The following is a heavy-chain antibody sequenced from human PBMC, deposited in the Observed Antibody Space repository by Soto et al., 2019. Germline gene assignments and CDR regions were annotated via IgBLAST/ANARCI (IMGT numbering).Heavy chain of an antibody. CDR2: IYSGGST. D-gene: IGHD3-10*01. CDR1: GFTVSSNY. Sequence: VGSLRLSCAASGFTVSSNYMSWFRQAPVKGLEWVSVIYSGGSTYYADSVKGRFTISRDNSKNTLYLQMNSLRAEDTAVYYCARANPRGDYYYGMDVWGQGTTVTVSS. CDR3: ARANPRGDYYYGMDV. J-gene: IGHJ6*02. V-gene: IGHV3-53*01.